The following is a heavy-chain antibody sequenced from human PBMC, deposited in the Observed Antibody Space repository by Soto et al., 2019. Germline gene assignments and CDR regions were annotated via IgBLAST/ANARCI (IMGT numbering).Heavy chain of an antibody. Sequence: GGSLRLSCEASGFTFSNAWMNWVRQGPGKGLEWLGRIKSKVDGGTADYGAATKGRFSISRDDLKNMLYLQMNSLNPDDTAVYYCTTLSYLYYDGMDVWGQGTTVTV. CDR3: TTLSYLYYDGMDV. CDR1: GFTFSNAW. J-gene: IGHJ6*02. D-gene: IGHD2-2*01. CDR2: IKSKVDGGTA. V-gene: IGHV3-15*01.